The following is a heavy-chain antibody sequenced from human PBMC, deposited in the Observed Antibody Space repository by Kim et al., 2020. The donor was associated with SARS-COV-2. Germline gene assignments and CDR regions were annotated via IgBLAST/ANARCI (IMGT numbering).Heavy chain of an antibody. CDR1: GCTFSSYA. V-gene: IGHV3-23*01. CDR2: ISGSGGST. Sequence: GGSLRLSCAASGCTFSSYAMSWVRQAPGKGLEWVSAISGSGGSTYYEDSVKGRFTISRDNSKNTLYLQMNSLRAEDTAVYYCAKEGIGRYFDWINWFDPWGQGTLVTVSS. J-gene: IGHJ5*02. D-gene: IGHD3-9*01. CDR3: AKEGIGRYFDWINWFDP.